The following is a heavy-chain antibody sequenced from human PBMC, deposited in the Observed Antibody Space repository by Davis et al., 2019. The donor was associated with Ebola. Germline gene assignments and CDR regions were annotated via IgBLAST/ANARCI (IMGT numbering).Heavy chain of an antibody. CDR1: GYSFTSYW. J-gene: IGHJ4*02. CDR2: IDPSDSHT. V-gene: IGHV5-10-1*01. D-gene: IGHD3-22*01. Sequence: GGSLRLSCKGSGYSFTSYWIGWVRQMPGKGLEWMGRIDPSDSHTIYSPSFQGHVTISADKSIGTAYLQWSSLKASDTAMYYCARLDYYDSSGYYKPLFYWGQGTLVTVSS. CDR3: ARLDYYDSSGYYKPLFY.